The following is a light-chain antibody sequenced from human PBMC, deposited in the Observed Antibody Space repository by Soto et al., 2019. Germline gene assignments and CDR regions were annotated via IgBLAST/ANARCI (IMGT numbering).Light chain of an antibody. CDR3: QEYNTFSVT. V-gene: IGKV1-5*01. CDR1: HSISSL. CDR2: DIS. Sequence: DIQMTQSPSTLSASVGDRVTITCRASHSISSLLAWYQQKPGKAPKVIIYDISNLESGVPSRFSGSGSGTEFTLTISSLQPEDFATYYCQEYNTFSVTFGQGTRLEI. J-gene: IGKJ2*01.